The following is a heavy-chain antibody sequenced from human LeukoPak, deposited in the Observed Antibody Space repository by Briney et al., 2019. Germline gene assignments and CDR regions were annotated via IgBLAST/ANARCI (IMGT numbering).Heavy chain of an antibody. V-gene: IGHV3-11*04. CDR1: GFTFSDYY. CDR2: ISTSGITI. CDR3: ARWILSGGLDY. Sequence: GGSLRLSCAASGFTFSDYYLSWIRQAPGKGLEWVSYISTSGITIYYADSVKGRFTISRDNAKNSLYLQMNSLRAEDTAVYYCARWILSGGLDYWGQGTLVTVSS. J-gene: IGHJ4*02. D-gene: IGHD2-2*03.